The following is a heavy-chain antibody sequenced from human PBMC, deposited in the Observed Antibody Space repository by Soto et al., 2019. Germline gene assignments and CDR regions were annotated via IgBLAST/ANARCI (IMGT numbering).Heavy chain of an antibody. V-gene: IGHV3-11*01. Sequence: GGSLRLSCAASGLTFSDYYMSWIRQAPGKGLEWVSYISSSGSTIYYADSVKGRFTISRDNAKNSLYLQMNSLRAEDTAVYYCARGVFVRVAGVYYYYGMDVWGQGTTVTVSS. D-gene: IGHD6-19*01. CDR3: ARGVFVRVAGVYYYYGMDV. CDR2: ISSSGSTI. CDR1: GLTFSDYY. J-gene: IGHJ6*02.